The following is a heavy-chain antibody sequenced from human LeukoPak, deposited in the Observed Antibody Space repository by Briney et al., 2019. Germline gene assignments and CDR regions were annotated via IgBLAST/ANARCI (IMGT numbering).Heavy chain of an antibody. V-gene: IGHV3-21*01. D-gene: IGHD2/OR15-2a*01. J-gene: IGHJ4*02. CDR3: ASYGRGLYRSPSSDY. CDR2: ISSSSSYI. Sequence: GGSLRLSCAASGFTFSSYSMNWVRQAPGKGLEWVSSISSSSSYIYYADSVKGRFTISRDNAKNSLYLQMNSLRAEDTAVYYCASYGRGLYRSPSSDYWGQGTLVTVSS. CDR1: GFTFSSYS.